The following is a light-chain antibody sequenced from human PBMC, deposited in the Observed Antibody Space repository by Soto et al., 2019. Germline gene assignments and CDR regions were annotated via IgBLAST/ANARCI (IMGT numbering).Light chain of an antibody. CDR3: HQYNNWPRNT. CDR2: GAS. Sequence: EIVMTQSPATLSVSPGERATLSCRASQSVSSKLAWYQQKPGQAPRLLIYGASTRATGIPARFSGSGSGTEFTLTISSLQSEDFAVYYCHQYNNWPRNTFGQGTKLEIK. CDR1: QSVSSK. J-gene: IGKJ2*01. V-gene: IGKV3-15*01.